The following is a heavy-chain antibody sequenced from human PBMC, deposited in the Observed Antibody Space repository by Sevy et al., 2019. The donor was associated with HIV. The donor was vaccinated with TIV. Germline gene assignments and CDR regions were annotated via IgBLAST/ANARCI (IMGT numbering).Heavy chain of an antibody. CDR1: GDTFSTYD. J-gene: IGHJ6*02. CDR2: MSPKSGST. V-gene: IGHV1-8*02. Sequence: ASVKVSCKASGDTFSTYDINWVRQAPGQGLEWMGWMSPKSGSTGFAQKFQGRLTMTRDTSIITAYMELSGLRSEDTAVYYCASGGSGDVWNYGYYYYGMDVWGQGPTVTVSS. D-gene: IGHD3-3*01. CDR3: ASGGSGDVWNYGYYYYGMDV.